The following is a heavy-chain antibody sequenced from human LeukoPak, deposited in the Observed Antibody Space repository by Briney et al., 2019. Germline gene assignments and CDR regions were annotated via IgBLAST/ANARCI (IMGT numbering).Heavy chain of an antibody. CDR3: ASLHYNGSGSYPYYYVMDV. Sequence: GGSLRLSCAASGFTVSSNYMSWVRQAPGKGLEWVSVIYSGGSTYYADSVKGRFTISRDNSKNTLYPKMNSLRAEDTALYYCASLHYNGSGSYPYYYVMDVWGQGTTVTSSS. V-gene: IGHV3-66*02. CDR1: GFTVSSNY. CDR2: IYSGGST. J-gene: IGHJ6*02. D-gene: IGHD3-10*01.